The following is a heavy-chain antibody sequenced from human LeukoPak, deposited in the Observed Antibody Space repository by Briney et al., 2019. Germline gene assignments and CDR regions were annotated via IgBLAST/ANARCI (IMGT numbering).Heavy chain of an antibody. CDR2: FSGSGGST. D-gene: IGHD3-10*01. CDR1: GFTFSTYA. J-gene: IGHJ4*02. Sequence: PGGSLRLSCAASGFTFSTYAMSWVRQAPGKGLEWVSAFSGSGGSTYYADSVKGRFTISRDNSKNTLYLQMNSLRAEDTAVYFCAKDRRGLWFGEIDYWGQGTLVTVSS. V-gene: IGHV3-23*01. CDR3: AKDRRGLWFGEIDY.